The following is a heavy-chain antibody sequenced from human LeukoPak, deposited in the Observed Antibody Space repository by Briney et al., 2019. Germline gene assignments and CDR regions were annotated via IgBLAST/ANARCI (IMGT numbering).Heavy chain of an antibody. CDR2: ICYSGST. V-gene: IGHV4-39*02. CDR3: ARTDNYIPEDRFDP. J-gene: IGHJ5*02. Sequence: RSSETLSLTCTVSGGSISGYCWGWIRQSPGRGLEWIGSICYSGSTFYNPSLKSRVTLSVDTSKSHFSLKVTSVIASDTAIYYCARTDNYIPEDRFDPWGQGTLVTVSS. D-gene: IGHD5-24*01. CDR1: GGSISGYC.